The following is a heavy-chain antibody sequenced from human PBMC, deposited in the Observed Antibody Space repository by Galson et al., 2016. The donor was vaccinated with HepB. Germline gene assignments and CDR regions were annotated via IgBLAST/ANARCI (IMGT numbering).Heavy chain of an antibody. Sequence: SLRLSCAASGFTFSSYAMSWVRQAPGKGLEWVSAISGSGGSTYYADSVKGRFTISRDNSKNTLYLQMNSLRAEDTAVYYCANTPYAEGDYELDCWGQGTRVTVSS. D-gene: IGHD4-17*01. V-gene: IGHV3-23*01. CDR1: GFTFSSYA. J-gene: IGHJ4*02. CDR3: ANTPYAEGDYELDC. CDR2: ISGSGGST.